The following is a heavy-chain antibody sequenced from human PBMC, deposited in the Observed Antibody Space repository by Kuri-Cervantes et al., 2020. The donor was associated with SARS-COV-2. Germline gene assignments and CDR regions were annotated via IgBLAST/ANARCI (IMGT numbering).Heavy chain of an antibody. D-gene: IGHD6-19*01. J-gene: IGHJ6*02. Sequence: LSLTCAVYGGSFSGYYWSWIRQPPGKGLEWIGEINHSGSTNYNPSLKSRVTISVDTSKNQFSLKLSSVTAADTAVYYCARGVGAAVAGTLITIYYYYGMDVWGQGTTVTVSS. V-gene: IGHV4-34*01. CDR2: INHSGST. CDR1: GGSFSGYY. CDR3: ARGVGAAVAGTLITIYYYYGMDV.